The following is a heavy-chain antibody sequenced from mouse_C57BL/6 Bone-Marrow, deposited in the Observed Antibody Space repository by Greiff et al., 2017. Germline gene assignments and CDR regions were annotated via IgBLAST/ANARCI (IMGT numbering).Heavy chain of an antibody. Sequence: DVMLVESGGGLVQPGGSLKLSCAASGFTFSDYGMAWVRQAPRKGPEWVAFISNLAYSIYYADTVTGRLTISRETAKNTLYLEMSSLRSEDTAMYYCARGDGNYGYAMDYWGQGTSVTVSS. CDR1: GFTFSDYG. CDR3: ARGDGNYGYAMDY. CDR2: ISNLAYSI. J-gene: IGHJ4*01. D-gene: IGHD2-1*01. V-gene: IGHV5-15*01.